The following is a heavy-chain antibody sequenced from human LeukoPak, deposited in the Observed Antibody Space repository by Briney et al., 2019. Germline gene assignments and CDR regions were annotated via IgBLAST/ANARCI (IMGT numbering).Heavy chain of an antibody. D-gene: IGHD6-19*01. Sequence: ASVKVSCKASGYTFTSYDINWVRQATGQGLEWMGWMNPNSGNTGYAQKFQGRVTMTRNTSISTAYMELSSLRSEDTAVYYCVKIEGSGWSGYMDVWGKGTTVTVSS. CDR3: VKIEGSGWSGYMDV. J-gene: IGHJ6*03. V-gene: IGHV1-8*01. CDR2: MNPNSGNT. CDR1: GYTFTSYD.